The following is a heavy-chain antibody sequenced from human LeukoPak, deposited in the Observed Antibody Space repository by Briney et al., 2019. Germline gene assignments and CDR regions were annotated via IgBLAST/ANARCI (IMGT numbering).Heavy chain of an antibody. CDR3: AREGTYGGNGFGFYY. D-gene: IGHD4-23*01. Sequence: SETLSLTCAVYGGSFSGYYWSWIRQPPGKGLEWIGEINHSGSTNYNPSLKSRVTISVDTSKNQFSLKLSSVTAADTAVYYCAREGTYGGNGFGFYYWGQGTLVTVSS. CDR1: GGSFSGYY. V-gene: IGHV4-34*01. J-gene: IGHJ4*02. CDR2: INHSGST.